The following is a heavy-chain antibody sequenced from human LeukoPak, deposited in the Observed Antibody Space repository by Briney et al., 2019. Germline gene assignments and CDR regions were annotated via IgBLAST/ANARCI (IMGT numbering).Heavy chain of an antibody. CDR3: ARDLYCSSTSCSPFDY. Sequence: ASVKVSCKASGGTFSSYTISWVRQAPGQGLEWMGRIIPILGIANYAQKFQGRVTITADKSTSTAYMELSSLRSEDTAVYYCARDLYCSSTSCSPFDYWGQGTLVTVSS. CDR2: IIPILGIA. V-gene: IGHV1-69*10. CDR1: GGTFSSYT. J-gene: IGHJ4*02. D-gene: IGHD2-2*01.